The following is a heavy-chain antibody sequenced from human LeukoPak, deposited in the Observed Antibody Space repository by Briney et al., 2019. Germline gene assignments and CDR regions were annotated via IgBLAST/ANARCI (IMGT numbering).Heavy chain of an antibody. Sequence: GGSLRLSCAASGFTFSTYAMNWVRQAPGKGLEWVSGISGSGDSTYSAGSVKGRFTISRDNSKNMLYLQMNSLRADDTAVYYCARDRRGEYYFDYWGQGTLVTVSS. V-gene: IGHV3-23*01. CDR2: ISGSGDST. CDR3: ARDRRGEYYFDY. CDR1: GFTFSTYA. J-gene: IGHJ4*02. D-gene: IGHD3-10*01.